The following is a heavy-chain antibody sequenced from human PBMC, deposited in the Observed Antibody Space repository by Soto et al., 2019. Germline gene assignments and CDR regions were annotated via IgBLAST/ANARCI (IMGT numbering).Heavy chain of an antibody. Sequence: QVQLGESGGNVVQPGGSLRLSCAASGFSFSSHGMHWVRHAPGKGLEWVAHLWAGGNIAYYAYSVNGRFTISSDHSKNTVYLQMNILGAEDMAVYYCTRDAQQLADYGIDVWGQGTTVTVSS. D-gene: IGHD6-13*01. CDR2: LWAGGNIA. J-gene: IGHJ6*02. CDR1: GFSFSSHG. V-gene: IGHV3-33*01. CDR3: TRDAQQLADYGIDV.